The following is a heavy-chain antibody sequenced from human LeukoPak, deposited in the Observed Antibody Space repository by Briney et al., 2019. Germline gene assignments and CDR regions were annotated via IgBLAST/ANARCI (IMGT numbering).Heavy chain of an antibody. D-gene: IGHD1-26*01. J-gene: IGHJ4*02. CDR3: ARDKVVGATYFAY. V-gene: IGHV3-7*01. CDR1: GFTFSDYW. Sequence: GGSLRLSCAASGFTFSDYWMSWVRQAPGKGPEWVANIHQDGGERYYVDSVKGRFTISRDNAKNSLYLPMDSLRAEDTAIYYCARDKVVGATYFAYWGQGILVTVSS. CDR2: IHQDGGER.